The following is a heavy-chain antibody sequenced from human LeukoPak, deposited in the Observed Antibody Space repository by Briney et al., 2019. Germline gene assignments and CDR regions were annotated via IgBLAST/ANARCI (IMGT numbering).Heavy chain of an antibody. J-gene: IGHJ6*02. Sequence: ASVKVSCKASGGTFSSCAISWVRQAPGQGLEWMGGIIPIFGTANYAQKFQGRVTITADESTSTAYMELSSLRSEDTAVYYCASRTSEIYGMDVWGQGTTVTVPS. CDR3: ASRTSEIYGMDV. CDR2: IIPIFGTA. V-gene: IGHV1-69*13. D-gene: IGHD2-2*01. CDR1: GGTFSSCA.